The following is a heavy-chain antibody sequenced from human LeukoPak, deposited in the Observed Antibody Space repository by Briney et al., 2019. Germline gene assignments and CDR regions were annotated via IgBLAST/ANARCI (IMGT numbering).Heavy chain of an antibody. V-gene: IGHV4-4*07. D-gene: IGHD3-9*01. CDR3: ARTRYDILSGYYVYFDD. CDR2: IYTSGST. J-gene: IGHJ4*02. CDR1: GGSISSYY. Sequence: SETLSLTCTVSGGSISSYYWSWIRQPAGKGPEWIGRIYTSGSTSHNPSLKSRVTMPVDTSKDQFSLKLSSVSAADTAVYYCARTRYDILSGYYVYFDDWGQGTLVTVSS.